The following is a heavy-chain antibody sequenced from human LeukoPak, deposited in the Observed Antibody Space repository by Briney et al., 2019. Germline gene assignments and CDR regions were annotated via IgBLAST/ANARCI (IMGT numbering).Heavy chain of an antibody. V-gene: IGHV1-69*01. J-gene: IGHJ4*02. CDR2: IIPIFGTT. Sequence: SVKVSCKASGGTFSSYAVSWVRQAPGQGLEWMGGIIPIFGTTSYAQKFQGRVTITADGSTTTAYMELSSLRYEDTAVYHCASIGSSAYIPFDYWGQGTLVTVSS. CDR3: ASIGSSAYIPFDY. CDR1: GGTFSSYA. D-gene: IGHD3-22*01.